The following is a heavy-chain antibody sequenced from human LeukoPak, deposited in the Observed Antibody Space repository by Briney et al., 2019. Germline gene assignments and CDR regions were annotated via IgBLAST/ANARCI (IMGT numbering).Heavy chain of an antibody. CDR1: GFTFSSYS. D-gene: IGHD3-10*01. Sequence: GGSLRLSCAASGFTFSSYSMNWVRQAPGEGLEWVSSISSSSSYIYYADSVKGRFTISRDNAKNSLYLQMNSLRAEDTAVYYCARCTMVRGVIHYGMDVWGKGTTVTVSS. CDR3: ARCTMVRGVIHYGMDV. J-gene: IGHJ6*04. V-gene: IGHV3-21*01. CDR2: ISSSSSYI.